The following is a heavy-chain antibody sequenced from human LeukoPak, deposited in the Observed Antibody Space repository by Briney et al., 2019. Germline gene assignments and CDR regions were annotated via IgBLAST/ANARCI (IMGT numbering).Heavy chain of an antibody. CDR3: ARPYCSSTSCHSYYFDY. D-gene: IGHD2-2*01. J-gene: IGHJ4*02. CDR1: GYSFTSYW. V-gene: IGHV5-51*01. CDR2: IYPGDSDT. Sequence: GESLKISCKGSGYSFTSYWIGWVRQMPGKGLEWVGIIYPGDSDTRYSPSFQGQVTISADKSISTAYLQWSSLKASDTAMYYCARPYCSSTSCHSYYFDYWGQGTLVTVSS.